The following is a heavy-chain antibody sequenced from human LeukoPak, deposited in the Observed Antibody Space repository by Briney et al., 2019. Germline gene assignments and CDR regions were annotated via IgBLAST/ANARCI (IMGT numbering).Heavy chain of an antibody. CDR3: ARDRDYYGSGSYGMDV. J-gene: IGHJ6*02. D-gene: IGHD3-10*01. Sequence: PGGSLRLSCAASGSSVGDYYMNWIRQAPGKGLEWVSYISNGDTTIYYADSLKGRFTISRDNAKNSLYLQMNGLRPEDTAVYYCARDRDYYGSGSYGMDVWGQGTTVTVSS. CDR2: ISNGDTTI. CDR1: GSSVGDYY. V-gene: IGHV3-11*01.